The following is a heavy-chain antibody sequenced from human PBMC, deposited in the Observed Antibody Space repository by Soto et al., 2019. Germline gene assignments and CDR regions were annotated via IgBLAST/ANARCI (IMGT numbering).Heavy chain of an antibody. CDR1: GFTVSSNY. V-gene: IGHV3-53*01. CDR3: SNLWISYFDFWSGYPREGDYFDY. J-gene: IGHJ4*02. Sequence: GGSLRLSCAASGFTVSSNYMSWVRQAPGKGLEWVSVIYSGGSTYYADSVKGRFTISRDNSKNTMYLQMNSLKAEDTVVYYCSNLWISYFDFWSGYPREGDYFDYWGQGTLVTVSS. D-gene: IGHD3-3*01. CDR2: IYSGGST.